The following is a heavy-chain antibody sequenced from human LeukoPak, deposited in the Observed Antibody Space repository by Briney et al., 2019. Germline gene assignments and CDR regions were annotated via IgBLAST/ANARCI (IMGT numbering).Heavy chain of an antibody. Sequence: GRSLRLSCAASGFTFSSYGMHWVRQAPGKGLEWVAVISYDGSNKYYADSVKGRFTISRDNSKNTLYLQMNSLRAEDTAVYYCAKFPPGIDVDYWGQGTLVTVSS. CDR3: AKFPPGIDVDY. J-gene: IGHJ4*02. CDR1: GFTFSSYG. CDR2: ISYDGSNK. D-gene: IGHD6-13*01. V-gene: IGHV3-30*18.